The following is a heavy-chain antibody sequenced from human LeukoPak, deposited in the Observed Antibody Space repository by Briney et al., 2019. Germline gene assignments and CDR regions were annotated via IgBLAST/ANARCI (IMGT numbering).Heavy chain of an antibody. CDR1: GFTFSSYA. Sequence: GGSLRLSCVASGFTFSSYAMSWVRQAPGKGLERVSAISGSGGSTYYADSVKGRFTISRDNSKNTLYLQMNSLRAEDTAVYYCAKKNLVIPAAIEAFDIRGRGTMVTVSS. J-gene: IGHJ3*02. CDR2: ISGSGGST. V-gene: IGHV3-23*01. CDR3: AKKNLVIPAAIEAFDI. D-gene: IGHD2-2*01.